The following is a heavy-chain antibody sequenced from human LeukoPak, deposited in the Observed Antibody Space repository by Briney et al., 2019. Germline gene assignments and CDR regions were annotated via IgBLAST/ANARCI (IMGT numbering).Heavy chain of an antibody. V-gene: IGHV1-69*06. CDR2: IIPIFGTA. D-gene: IGHD2-2*01. CDR3: ARVVYCSSTSCYNWFDP. Sequence: SVEVSCKASGGTFSSYAISWVRQAPGQGLEWMGRIIPIFGTANYAQKFQGRVTITADKSTSTAYMELSSLRSEDTAVYYCARVVYCSSTSCYNWFDPWGQGTLVTVSS. J-gene: IGHJ5*02. CDR1: GGTFSSYA.